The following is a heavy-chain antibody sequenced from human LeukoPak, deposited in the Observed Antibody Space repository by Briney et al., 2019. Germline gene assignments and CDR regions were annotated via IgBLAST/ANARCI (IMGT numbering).Heavy chain of an antibody. CDR2: IKEDGSET. CDR3: GRDSFETDIDY. CDR1: GFSFSTYW. J-gene: IGHJ4*02. Sequence: GGSLRLSCAASGFSFSTYWMSWVRQAPGKGLEWVANIKEDGSETYYVDSLRGRFTISRDNVKNSLYLQINSLRAEDTSVYYCGRDSFETDIDYWGQGTLVTVSS. V-gene: IGHV3-7*01. D-gene: IGHD1-14*01.